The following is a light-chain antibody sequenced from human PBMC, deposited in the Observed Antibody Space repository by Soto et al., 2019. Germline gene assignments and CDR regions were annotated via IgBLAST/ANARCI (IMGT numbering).Light chain of an antibody. Sequence: QSVLTQPASVSGSPGQSITISCTGTSSDIGGYKYVSWFQQHPGKAPELMIFEVSNRPIGVSNRFSGSKSGNTASLTISGLQAEDEADYYCSSYTGSSTILFGGGTKLTVL. CDR2: EVS. CDR1: SSDIGGYKY. V-gene: IGLV2-14*01. J-gene: IGLJ2*01. CDR3: SSYTGSSTIL.